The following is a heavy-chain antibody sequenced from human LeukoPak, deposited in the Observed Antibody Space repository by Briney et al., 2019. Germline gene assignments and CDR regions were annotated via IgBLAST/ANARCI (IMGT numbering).Heavy chain of an antibody. CDR3: ARGIQLWEAIGFDY. V-gene: IGHV3-30*01. Sequence: GGSLRLSCAASGFTFSSYAMHWVRQAPGKGLEGVAVISYDGSNKYYADFVKGRFAISRDNSKNTLYLQMNSLRAEDTAVYYCARGIQLWEAIGFDYWGQGTLVTVSS. D-gene: IGHD5-18*01. J-gene: IGHJ4*02. CDR1: GFTFSSYA. CDR2: ISYDGSNK.